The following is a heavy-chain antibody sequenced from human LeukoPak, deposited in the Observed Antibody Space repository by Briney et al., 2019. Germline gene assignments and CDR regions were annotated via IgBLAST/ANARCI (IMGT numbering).Heavy chain of an antibody. Sequence: PSETLSLTCAVSGGSISSGGYSWSWIRQPPGKGLEWIGYIYHSGSTYYNPSLKSRVTISVDRSKNQFSLKLSSVTAADTAVYYCVATGYSTSFDYWGQGTLVTVSS. CDR2: IYHSGST. D-gene: IGHD2-21*01. J-gene: IGHJ4*02. CDR1: GGSISSGGYS. V-gene: IGHV4-30-2*02. CDR3: VATGYSTSFDY.